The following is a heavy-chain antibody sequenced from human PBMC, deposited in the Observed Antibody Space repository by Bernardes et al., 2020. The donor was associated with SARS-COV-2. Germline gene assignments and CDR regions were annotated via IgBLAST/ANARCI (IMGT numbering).Heavy chain of an antibody. CDR2: ITWNSRKI. J-gene: IGHJ6*01. CDR3: AKDIARIGSSSLYAFYGPDV. Sequence: SLRLSCAASRFNFNEYAMHWVRQGPGKGLEWVSGITWNSRKIAYADSVKGRFIISRDNAKKILFLEMNSLRIEDTALYYCAKDIARIGSSSLYAFYGPDVWGQGTSVTVSS. CDR1: RFNFNEYA. D-gene: IGHD2-2*01. V-gene: IGHV3-9*01.